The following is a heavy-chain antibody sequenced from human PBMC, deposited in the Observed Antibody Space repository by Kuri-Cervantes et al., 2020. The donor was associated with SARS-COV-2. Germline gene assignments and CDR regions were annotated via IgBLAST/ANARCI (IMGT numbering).Heavy chain of an antibody. V-gene: IGHV3-21*01. CDR1: GFTFSSYA. D-gene: IGHD3-22*01. CDR3: ARLVVGSSPYRGNYMDV. J-gene: IGHJ6*03. CDR2: ISSSSSYI. Sequence: ETLSLTCAASGFTFSSYAMSWVRQAPGKGLEWVSSISSSSSYIYYADSVKGRFTISRDNAKNSLYLQMNSLRAEDTAVYYCARLVVGSSPYRGNYMDVWGKGTTVTVSS.